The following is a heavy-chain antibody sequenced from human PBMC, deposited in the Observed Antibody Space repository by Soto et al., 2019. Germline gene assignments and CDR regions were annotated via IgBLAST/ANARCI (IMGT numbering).Heavy chain of an antibody. D-gene: IGHD2-15*01. CDR1: GGSITTGGYY. J-gene: IGHJ4*02. CDR2: RYYSEST. V-gene: IGHV4-31*03. CDR3: ARTKCSGGSCYSWSLDY. Sequence: SETLSLTCTVSGGSITTGGYYWSWIRQLPGKGLEWIGHRYYSESTYYNPSLKSRVSISLDTSKNQFSLKLSFVTAADTAMYYCARTKCSGGSCYSWSLDYWGQGTPVTVAS.